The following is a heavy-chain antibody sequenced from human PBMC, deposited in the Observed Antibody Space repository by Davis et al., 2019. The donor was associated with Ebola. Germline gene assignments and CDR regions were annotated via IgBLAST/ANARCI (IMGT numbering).Heavy chain of an antibody. CDR1: GGSISSGGYY. D-gene: IGHD5-18*01. V-gene: IGHV4-31*03. CDR3: ARETAMVYQWMDV. J-gene: IGHJ6*02. Sequence: PSETLSLTCTVSGGSISSGGYYWSWIRQHPGKGLEWIGYIYYSGSTYYNPSLKSRVTISVDTSKNQFSLKLSSVTAADTAVYYCARETAMVYQWMDVWGQGTTVTVSS. CDR2: IYYSGST.